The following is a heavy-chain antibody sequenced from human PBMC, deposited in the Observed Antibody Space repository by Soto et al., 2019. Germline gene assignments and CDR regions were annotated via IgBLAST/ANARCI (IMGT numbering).Heavy chain of an antibody. J-gene: IGHJ6*03. CDR3: AKDQSSSWYEPYYYYMDV. Sequence: GGSLRLSCAASGFTFSSYAMSWVRQAPGKGLEWVSAISGSGGSTYYADSVKGRFTISRDNSKNTLYLQMNSLRAEDTAVYYCAKDQSSSWYEPYYYYMDVWGKGTTVTVSS. CDR2: ISGSGGST. D-gene: IGHD6-13*01. V-gene: IGHV3-23*01. CDR1: GFTFSSYA.